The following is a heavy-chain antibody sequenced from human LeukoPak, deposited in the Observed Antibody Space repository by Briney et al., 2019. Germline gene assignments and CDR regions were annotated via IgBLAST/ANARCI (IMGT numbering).Heavy chain of an antibody. CDR3: ARQAPSKPNYYCGMDV. CDR2: IYSGGST. Sequence: GESLRLSRAASGFTVSNNYMSWVRQAPGKGLEGVSVIYSGGSTYYADSVKGRFTIYSHNSKNTLYLQMNRLRAEDTAVYYCARQAPSKPNYYCGMDVWGQGTTVTVSS. V-gene: IGHV3-53*04. J-gene: IGHJ6*02. CDR1: GFTVSNNY.